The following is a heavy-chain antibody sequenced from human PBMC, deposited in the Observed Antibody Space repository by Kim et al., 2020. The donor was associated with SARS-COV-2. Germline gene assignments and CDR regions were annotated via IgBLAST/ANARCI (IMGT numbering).Heavy chain of an antibody. J-gene: IGHJ4*02. CDR3: TTSLNF. V-gene: IGHV3-48*02. CDR2: SGTTI. Sequence: SGTTICYADSAKGRFTISRDIVQNSLFLQMDSLRDADTAVYYCTTSLNFWGQGTLVTVSS.